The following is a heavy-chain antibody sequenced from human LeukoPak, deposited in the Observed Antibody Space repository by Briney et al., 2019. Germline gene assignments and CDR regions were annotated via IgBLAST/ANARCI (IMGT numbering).Heavy chain of an antibody. D-gene: IGHD1-14*01. CDR3: ARHIQGIFGTIGRFGY. V-gene: IGHV4-39*01. CDR1: GGSISSSSYY. Sequence: KPSETLSLTCTVSGGSISSSSYYWGWIRQPPGKGLEWIGSIYYSGSTYYNPSLKSRVTISVDTSKNQFSLKLSSVTAADTAVYYCARHIQGIFGTIGRFGYWGQGTLVTVSS. J-gene: IGHJ4*02. CDR2: IYYSGST.